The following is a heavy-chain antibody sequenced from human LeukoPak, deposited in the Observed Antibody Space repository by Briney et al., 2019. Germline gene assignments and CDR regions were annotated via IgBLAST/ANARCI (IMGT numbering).Heavy chain of an antibody. D-gene: IGHD6-19*01. CDR3: AKVHGSGWYEPLDY. Sequence: PGRSLRLSCAASGFTFDDYAMHWVRHAPGKGLAWVSGISWNSGSRGYADSLKGRFTISRDNAKNCLYLQMNSLRDEDTALYYCAKVHGSGWYEPLDYWGQGTQVTVSS. J-gene: IGHJ4*02. CDR1: GFTFDDYA. CDR2: ISWNSGSR. V-gene: IGHV3-9*01.